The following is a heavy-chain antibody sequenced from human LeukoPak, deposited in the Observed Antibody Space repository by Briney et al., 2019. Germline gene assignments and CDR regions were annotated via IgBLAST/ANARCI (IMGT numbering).Heavy chain of an antibody. V-gene: IGHV4-39*07. CDR1: GGSISSSSYY. D-gene: IGHD4-23*01. CDR3: ARAVTPGAFDI. J-gene: IGHJ3*02. Sequence: SETLSLTCTVSGGSISSSSYYWGWIRQPPGKGLEWIGSIYYSGSTYYNPSLKSRVTISVDTSKNQFSLKLSSVTAADTAVYYCARAVTPGAFDIWGQGTMVTVSS. CDR2: IYYSGST.